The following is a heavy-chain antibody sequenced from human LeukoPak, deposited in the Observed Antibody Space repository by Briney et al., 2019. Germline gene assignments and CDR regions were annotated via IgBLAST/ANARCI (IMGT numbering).Heavy chain of an antibody. V-gene: IGHV1-69*05. J-gene: IGHJ3*02. Sequence: VASVKVSCXASGGTFSSYAISWVRQAPGQGLEWMGRIIPIFGTANYAQKFQGRVTITTDESTSTAYMELSSLRSEDTAVYYCAALHYYDSSGYYNHAFDIWGQGTMVTVSS. D-gene: IGHD3-22*01. CDR2: IIPIFGTA. CDR1: GGTFSSYA. CDR3: AALHYYDSSGYYNHAFDI.